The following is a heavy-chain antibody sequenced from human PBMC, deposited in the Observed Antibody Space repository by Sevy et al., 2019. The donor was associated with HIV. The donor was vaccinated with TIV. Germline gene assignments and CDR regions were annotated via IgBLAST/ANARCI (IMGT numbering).Heavy chain of an antibody. CDR1: GFTLSRYW. V-gene: IGHV3-7*01. J-gene: IGHJ4*02. CDR2: IKQDGSEK. CDR3: ARDDGNHDY. Sequence: GGSLRLSCAASGFTLSRYWMSWVRQAPGKGLEWVANIKQDGSEKYYVDSVKGRFTIYRVNAKSSPYLQMNSLRAEDTAVYYCARDDGNHDYWGQGTLVTVSS.